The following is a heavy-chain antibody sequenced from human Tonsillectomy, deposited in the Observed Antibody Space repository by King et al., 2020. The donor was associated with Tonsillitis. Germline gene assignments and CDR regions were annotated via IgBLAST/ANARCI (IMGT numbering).Heavy chain of an antibody. CDR1: GYSISSGYY. D-gene: IGHD3-10*01. V-gene: IGHV4-38-2*01. J-gene: IGHJ6*02. CDR2: IYHSGST. Sequence: QVQLQESGPGLVKPSETLSLTCAVSGYSISSGYYWGWIRQPPGKGLEWIGSIYHSGSTYYNPSLKSRVTISVDTSKNQFSLKLSSVTAADTAVYYCARGVVRGVRPLLYYYYGMDGWGQATTVTVSS. CDR3: ARGVVRGVRPLLYYYYGMDG.